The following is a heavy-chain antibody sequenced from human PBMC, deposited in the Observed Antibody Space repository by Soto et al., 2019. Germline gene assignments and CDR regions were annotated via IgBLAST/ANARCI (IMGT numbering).Heavy chain of an antibody. CDR1: GFTFSSYA. J-gene: IGHJ4*02. CDR2: ISGSDGST. Sequence: GGSLRLSCAASGFTFSSYAMSWVRQAPGKVLEWVSAISGSDGSTYYADSVKGRFTISRDNSKNTLYLQMNSLRAEDTAVYYCAKDIYGPGSYYNSPFDYWGQGTLVTVS. CDR3: AKDIYGPGSYYNSPFDY. V-gene: IGHV3-23*01. D-gene: IGHD3-10*01.